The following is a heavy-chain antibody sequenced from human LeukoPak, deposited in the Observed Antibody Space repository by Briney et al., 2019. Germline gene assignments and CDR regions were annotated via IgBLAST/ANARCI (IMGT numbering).Heavy chain of an antibody. J-gene: IGHJ4*02. CDR2: ISGSGGST. V-gene: IGHV3-23*01. D-gene: IGHD3-22*01. CDR1: GFTPSSHA. CDR3: ARRSYYFDSSGYYPHFDC. Sequence: GGSLRLSREASGFTPSSHAMSWVRQAPGKGLEWVSGISGSGGSTYYADSVKGRFTISRDNSKNTLYLQMNSLRAEDTAVYYCARRSYYFDSSGYYPHFDCWGQGTLVTVS.